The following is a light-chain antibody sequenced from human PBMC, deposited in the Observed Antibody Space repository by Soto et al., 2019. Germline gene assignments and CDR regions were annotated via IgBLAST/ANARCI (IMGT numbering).Light chain of an antibody. CDR1: SSDVGDYNF. CDR2: EVS. V-gene: IGLV2-14*01. Sequence: QSALTQPASVSGSPGQSITISCTGTSSDVGDYNFVSWYQQHPGKAPKLMIYEVSNRPSGVSDRFSGSKSGNTASLIISGLQAEDEADYYCSSYTSSSTLEVFGGGTKLTVL. J-gene: IGLJ2*01. CDR3: SSYTSSSTLEV.